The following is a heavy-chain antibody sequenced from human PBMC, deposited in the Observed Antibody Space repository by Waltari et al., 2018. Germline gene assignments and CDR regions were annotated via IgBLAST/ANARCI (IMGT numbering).Heavy chain of an antibody. CDR3: AKGPRRGSMGAPPDY. V-gene: IGHV3-23*01. J-gene: IGHJ4*02. CDR1: GFTVSSYA. D-gene: IGHD1-26*01. Sequence: EVQLLESGGGLVQPGGSLRLSCAASGFTVSSYAMSWVLPAPGKGLEWVSAMSGSGGSTYYADSVKGRFTISRDNSKNALYLQMNSLRAEDTAVYYCAKGPRRGSMGAPPDYWGQGTLVTVSS. CDR2: MSGSGGST.